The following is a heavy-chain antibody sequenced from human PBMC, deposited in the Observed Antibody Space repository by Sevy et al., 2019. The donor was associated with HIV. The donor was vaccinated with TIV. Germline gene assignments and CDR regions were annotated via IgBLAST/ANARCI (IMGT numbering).Heavy chain of an antibody. CDR2: IYYSGST. CDR1: GGSISSSSYY. D-gene: IGHD5-18*01. J-gene: IGHJ4*02. CDR3: ARQRKGGYGPFFDY. V-gene: IGHV4-39*01. Sequence: SETLSLTCTVSGGSISSSSYYWGWIRQPPGKGLEWIGSIYYSGSTYYNPSLKSRVTISVDTSKNQFSLMLSSVTAADTAVYYCARQRKGGYGPFFDYWGQGTLVTVSS.